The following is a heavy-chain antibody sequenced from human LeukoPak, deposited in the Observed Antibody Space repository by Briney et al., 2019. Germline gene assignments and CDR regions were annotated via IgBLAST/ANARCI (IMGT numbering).Heavy chain of an antibody. D-gene: IGHD5-12*01. CDR1: GGSISDYY. CDR3: ARAGYTTSSAFNWFDP. CDR2: VYSSGTT. V-gene: IGHV4-59*01. Sequence: SETLSFTCTVSGGSISDYYWSWIRRPPGKGLEWIGSVYSSGTTNYDSSLKSRVAMSVDSSKNYFSLTLNSVTAADTAVYYCARAGYTTSSAFNWFDPWGQGTLVTVSS. J-gene: IGHJ5*02.